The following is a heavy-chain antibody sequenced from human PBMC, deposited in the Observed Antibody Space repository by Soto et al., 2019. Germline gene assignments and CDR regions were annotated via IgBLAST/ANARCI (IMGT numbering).Heavy chain of an antibody. CDR1: GFSLSTSGVG. D-gene: IGHD3-9*01. CDR2: IYWDDDK. V-gene: IGHV2-5*02. J-gene: IGHJ5*02. Sequence: HITLKESGPTLVKPTQTLTLTCTFSGFSLSTSGVGVGWFRHPSGKALEWLALIYWDDDKRYSPSLKNRLTIFKDTAKTLVILIMTNMDPVDTATYYCAHRVIWRPFDRSLCWFDPWGKGTLVTVSS. CDR3: AHRVIWRPFDRSLCWFDP.